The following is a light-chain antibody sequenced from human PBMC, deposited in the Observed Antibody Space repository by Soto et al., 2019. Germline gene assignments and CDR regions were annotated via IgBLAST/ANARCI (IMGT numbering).Light chain of an antibody. Sequence: IVVTQSPGNLSLSPGERATLSCRASQSVSSNYLAWYQQKPGQAPRLLIYGASSRASDVPDRFSGRGSGTDFNLIISRLEPEDFAMYYCQQYGSTPFTFGPVTKVDIK. CDR2: GAS. CDR3: QQYGSTPFT. V-gene: IGKV3-20*01. J-gene: IGKJ3*01. CDR1: QSVSSNY.